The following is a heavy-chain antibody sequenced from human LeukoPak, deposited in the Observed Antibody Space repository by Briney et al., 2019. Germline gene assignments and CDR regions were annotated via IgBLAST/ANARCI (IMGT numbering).Heavy chain of an antibody. D-gene: IGHD1-26*01. CDR1: GFTFDDYA. V-gene: IGHV3-9*01. CDR3: AKGTGRYWTFFDY. CDR2: ISWNSGSI. Sequence: GGSLRLSCAASGFTFDDYAMHWVRQAPGKGLAWVSGISWNSGSIDYAVSVKGRFTISRDNAKNSLSLQMNSLRPEDTAFYYCAKGTGRYWTFFDYWGQGTLVTVSS. J-gene: IGHJ4*02.